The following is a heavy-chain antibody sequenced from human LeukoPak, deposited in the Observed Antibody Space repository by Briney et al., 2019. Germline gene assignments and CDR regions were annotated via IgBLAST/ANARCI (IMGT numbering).Heavy chain of an antibody. CDR3: ARDGRGRMITFGGVIGY. D-gene: IGHD3-16*01. V-gene: IGHV3-30-3*01. J-gene: IGHJ4*02. CDR1: GFTFSTYA. CDR2: ISYDGSNK. Sequence: GRSLRLSCAASGFTFSTYAMHWVRQGPGKGLEWVAVISYDGSNKYYADSVKGRFTISRDNSKNTLYLQMNSLRAEDTAVYYCARDGRGRMITFGGVIGYWGQGTLVTVSS.